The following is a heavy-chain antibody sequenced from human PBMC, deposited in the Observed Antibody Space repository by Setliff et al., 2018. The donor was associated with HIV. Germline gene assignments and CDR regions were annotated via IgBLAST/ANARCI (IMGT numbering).Heavy chain of an antibody. D-gene: IGHD2-21*01. CDR1: GLTISNFD. Sequence: GESLRLSCTASGLTISNFDMNWVRQAPGKGLEWVSYITSSGSITYYADSVKGRFTVSRDSAQSSLYLQMSSLRAEDTAVYYCARSHYSRGESFDYWGQGTLVTVSS. V-gene: IGHV3-48*03. CDR2: ITSSGSIT. CDR3: ARSHYSRGESFDY. J-gene: IGHJ4*02.